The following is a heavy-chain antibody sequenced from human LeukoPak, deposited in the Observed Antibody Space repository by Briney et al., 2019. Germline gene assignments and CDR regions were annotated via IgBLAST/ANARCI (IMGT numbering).Heavy chain of an antibody. CDR1: GITFRNYA. D-gene: IGHD3-10*01. V-gene: IGHV3-23*01. CDR3: AKDRSSSGSYFDY. J-gene: IGHJ4*02. Sequence: PGGSLRLSCAALGITFRNYAIGCVRQAPGKGLEWVSAISGSGGSTYYIDSVKGRFTIPRDNSKNTLFLQMNSLRAEDTAVYYCAKDRSSSGSYFDYWGQGTLVTVSS. CDR2: ISGSGGST.